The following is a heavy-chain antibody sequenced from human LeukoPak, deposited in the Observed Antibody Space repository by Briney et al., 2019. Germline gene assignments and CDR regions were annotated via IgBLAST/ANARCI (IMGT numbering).Heavy chain of an antibody. CDR2: IGISGDTT. J-gene: IGHJ4*02. CDR3: AKRGGGSYYDD. CDR1: GFTFSTHA. Sequence: GGSLRLSCAASGFTFSTHAMSWVRQAPGKGLEWVSAIGISGDTTYYADSVKGRFTISRDNSKNTLYLQMNSLRAEDTAVYYCAKRGGGSYYDDWGQGALVTVSS. V-gene: IGHV3-23*01. D-gene: IGHD1-26*01.